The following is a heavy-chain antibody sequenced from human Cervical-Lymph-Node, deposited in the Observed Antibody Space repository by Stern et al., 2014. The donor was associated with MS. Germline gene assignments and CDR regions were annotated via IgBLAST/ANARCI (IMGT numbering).Heavy chain of an antibody. CDR1: GGSISSGGYY. Sequence: QVQLQESGPGLVKPSQTLSLTCTVSGGSISSGGYYWSWIRQHPGKGLEWIGYIYYSGSTYYNPSLKSRVTISVDTSKTQFSLKLSSVTAADTAVYYCARVSYDFWSGYYPFDYWGQGTLVTVSS. D-gene: IGHD3-3*01. J-gene: IGHJ4*02. CDR2: IYYSGST. V-gene: IGHV4-31*03. CDR3: ARVSYDFWSGYYPFDY.